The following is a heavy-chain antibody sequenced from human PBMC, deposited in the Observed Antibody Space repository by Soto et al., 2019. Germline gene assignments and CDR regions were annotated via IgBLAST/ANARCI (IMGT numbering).Heavy chain of an antibody. V-gene: IGHV1-69*13. D-gene: IGHD6-19*01. J-gene: IGHJ4*02. CDR2: IIPIFGTA. CDR1: GGTFSSYA. CDR3: ARSYSSGWEFDY. Sequence: SVKVSCKASGGTFSSYAISWVRQAPGQGLEWMGGIIPIFGTANYAQKFQGRVTITADESTSTAYMELSSLRSEDPAVYYCARSYSSGWEFDYWGQGTQVTVSS.